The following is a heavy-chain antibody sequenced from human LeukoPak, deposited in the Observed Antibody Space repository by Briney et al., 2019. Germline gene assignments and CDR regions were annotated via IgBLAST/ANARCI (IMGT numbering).Heavy chain of an antibody. V-gene: IGHV3-23*01. CDR1: GFTSSSYG. CDR3: ARVYGGVIIPPHFDY. J-gene: IGHJ4*02. CDR2: ISASGVSK. Sequence: GGSLRLSCAASGFTSSSYGMSWVRQAPGKGLEWVSAISASGVSKYYADSVKGRFTISRDKSKNTLYLQMNSLRAEDTAVYYCARVYGGVIIPPHFDYWGQGTLVTVSS. D-gene: IGHD3-10*01.